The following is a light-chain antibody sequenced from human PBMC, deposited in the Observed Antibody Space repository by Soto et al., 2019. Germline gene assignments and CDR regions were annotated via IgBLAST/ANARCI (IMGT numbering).Light chain of an antibody. CDR2: AAS. J-gene: IGKJ5*01. CDR3: QQRHSWVT. Sequence: EIVMTQSPATLSVSPGERATLSCRASQSVSSNLAWYQQKPGQAPRLLIYAASSRATGIPDRFSGSGSGRDFTLTISRLEPEDFAVYYCQQRHSWVTFGQGTRLEIK. V-gene: IGKV3D-20*02. CDR1: QSVSSN.